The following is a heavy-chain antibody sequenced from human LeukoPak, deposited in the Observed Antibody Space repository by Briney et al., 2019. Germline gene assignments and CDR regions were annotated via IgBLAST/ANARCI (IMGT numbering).Heavy chain of an antibody. CDR2: IKEDGSEK. CDR3: ARDRDKYSSIYYGDY. CDR1: GFTFSTYW. V-gene: IGHV3-7*04. Sequence: GGSLRLSCAASGFTFSTYWMSWVRQAPGKGLEWVANIKEDGSEKYFVDSVKGRFDISRDNAKNSLYLQMNSLRAEDTAVYFCARDRDKYSSIYYGDYWGQGTLVTVS. J-gene: IGHJ4*02. D-gene: IGHD6-13*01.